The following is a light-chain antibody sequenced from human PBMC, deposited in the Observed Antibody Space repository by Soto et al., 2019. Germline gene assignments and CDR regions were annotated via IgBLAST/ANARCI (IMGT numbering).Light chain of an antibody. CDR3: QSFDSSLSASI. Sequence: QSVLTQPPSVSGAPGQRVTFSCTGSSSNVGTTYDVHWYRHLPGTAPKLLIYGNTNRPSGVPDRFSGSKSGTSASLAITGLQAEDEAYYYCQSFDSSLSASIFGGGTKLTVL. J-gene: IGLJ2*01. CDR1: SSNVGTTYD. CDR2: GNT. V-gene: IGLV1-40*01.